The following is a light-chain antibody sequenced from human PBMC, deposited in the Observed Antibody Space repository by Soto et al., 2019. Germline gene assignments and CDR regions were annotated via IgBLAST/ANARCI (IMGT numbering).Light chain of an antibody. CDR1: QSVSSSH. CDR2: SAS. Sequence: EIVLTQSPGTLSFSPGERAILSCRASQSVSSSHLAWYQQKPGQAPRLLIYSASSRATGIPDRFSGSGSGTDFTLTISRLEPEDFAVYYCQRYGGFGQGTKV. CDR3: QRYGG. J-gene: IGKJ1*01. V-gene: IGKV3-20*01.